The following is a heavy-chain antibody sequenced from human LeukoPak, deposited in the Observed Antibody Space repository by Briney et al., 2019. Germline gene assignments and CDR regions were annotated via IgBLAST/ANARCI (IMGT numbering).Heavy chain of an antibody. CDR1: GFNVRSNY. Sequence: PGGSLRLSCGASGFNVRSNYMSWVRQAPGKGLEWVSVIYSGGSTYSADSVKGRFTISRDNYKNTVYLQMNSLRDDDTAVYYCVRGVGVSRFNYLDPWGQGTLVIVSS. D-gene: IGHD1-7*01. CDR3: VRGVGVSRFNYLDP. CDR2: IYSGGST. J-gene: IGHJ5*02. V-gene: IGHV3-66*01.